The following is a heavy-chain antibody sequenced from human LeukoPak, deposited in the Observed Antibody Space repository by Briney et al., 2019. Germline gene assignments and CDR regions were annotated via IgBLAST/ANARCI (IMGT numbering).Heavy chain of an antibody. CDR3: ARDVWGSYWFDY. J-gene: IGHJ4*02. CDR1: GGSISSYY. D-gene: IGHD1-26*01. CDR2: IYYSGST. V-gene: IGHV4-59*12. Sequence: PSETLSLTCTVSGGSISSYYWSWIRQPPGKGLEWIGYIYYSGSTNYNPSLKSRVTISVDTSKNQFSLKLSSVTAADTAVYYCARDVWGSYWFDYWGQGTLVTVSS.